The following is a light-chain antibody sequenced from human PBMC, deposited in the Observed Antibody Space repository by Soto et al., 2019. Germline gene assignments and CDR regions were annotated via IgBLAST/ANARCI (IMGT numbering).Light chain of an antibody. Sequence: LTHPPLHLYLSPRERATLSCRASQSIRSTFVAWYQQKAGQGPRLLIYGASSRPTGIPDRFSGSGSGTDFTLIISSLEPEDFAMYCCQQYGSSPRTFGEGTKVDIK. V-gene: IGKV3-20*01. J-gene: IGKJ1*01. CDR1: QSIRSTF. CDR3: QQYGSSPRT. CDR2: GAS.